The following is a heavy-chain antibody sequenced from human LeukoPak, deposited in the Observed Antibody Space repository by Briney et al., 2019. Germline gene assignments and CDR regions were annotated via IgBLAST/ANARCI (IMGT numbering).Heavy chain of an antibody. CDR1: GFTFSNYW. Sequence: PGGSLRLSCAASGFTFSNYWMHWVRQAPGKGLVWVSRINTDGQTTSYADSVKGRFSISRDNAKNTLYLQMNSLRAEDTAVYYCAIPGTGCDCWGQGTLVTVSS. CDR2: INTDGQTT. V-gene: IGHV3-74*01. CDR3: AIPGTGCDC. D-gene: IGHD1-1*01. J-gene: IGHJ4*02.